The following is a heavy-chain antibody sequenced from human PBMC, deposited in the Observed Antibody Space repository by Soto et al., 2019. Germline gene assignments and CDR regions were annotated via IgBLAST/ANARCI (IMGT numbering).Heavy chain of an antibody. CDR2: MFYSGTI. V-gene: IGHV4-39*02. CDR1: GASITTSAYY. D-gene: IGHD3-3*01. CDR3: AKGFPLWFDP. J-gene: IGHJ5*02. Sequence: PSETLSLTCTVSGASITTSAYYWGWIRQPPGKGLEWIGSMFYSGTIYYNPSLKSRVTITRDTSASTAYMELSSLRSEDTAVYYCAKGFPLWFDPWGQGTLVTVSS.